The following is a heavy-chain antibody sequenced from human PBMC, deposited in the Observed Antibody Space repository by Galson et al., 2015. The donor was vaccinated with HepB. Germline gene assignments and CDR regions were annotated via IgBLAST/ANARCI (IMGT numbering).Heavy chain of an antibody. D-gene: IGHD2-15*01. CDR3: AKDVGGVPGYGMDV. CDR2: ISYDGSNK. J-gene: IGHJ6*02. V-gene: IGHV3-30*18. CDR1: GFTFSSYG. Sequence: SLRLSCAASGFTFSSYGMHWVRQAPGKGLEWVAVISYDGSNKYYADSVKGRFTISRDNSKNTLYLQINSLGAEDTAVYYCAKDVGGVPGYGMDVWGQGTTVTVSS.